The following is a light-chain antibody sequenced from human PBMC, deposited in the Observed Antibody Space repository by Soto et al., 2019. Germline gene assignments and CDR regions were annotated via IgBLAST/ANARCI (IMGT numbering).Light chain of an antibody. CDR1: QSVGSSY. CDR3: QQYAGSPWT. CDR2: GAS. V-gene: IGKV3-20*01. J-gene: IGKJ1*01. Sequence: EIVLTQSPGTLSLSPGERATLSCRASQSVGSSYLAWYQQKPGQAPRLLIYGASSRATGIPDRFSGSGSGTDFTLTISRLEPEDFAVYYCQQYAGSPWTFGQGTKLEIK.